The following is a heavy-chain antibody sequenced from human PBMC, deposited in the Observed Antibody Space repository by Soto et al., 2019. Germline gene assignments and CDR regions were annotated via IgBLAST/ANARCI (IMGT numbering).Heavy chain of an antibody. Sequence: GGSLRLSCSASGVTFSSYAMHWVRQAPGKGLEYVSAISSNGGSTYYADSVKGRFTISRDNSKNTLYLQMSSLRAEDTAVYYCVKDLGITMVRGVIRPDYWGQGTLVTSPQ. J-gene: IGHJ4*02. CDR2: ISSNGGST. CDR1: GVTFSSYA. V-gene: IGHV3-64D*06. D-gene: IGHD3-10*01. CDR3: VKDLGITMVRGVIRPDY.